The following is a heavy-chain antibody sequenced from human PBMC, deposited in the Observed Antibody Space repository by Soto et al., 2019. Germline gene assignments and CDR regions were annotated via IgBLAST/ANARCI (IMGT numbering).Heavy chain of an antibody. J-gene: IGHJ4*02. D-gene: IGHD3-22*01. Sequence: SETLSLTCTVSGGSISRYYWSWSLQPPWKGLEWIGYIYYSGSTNYNPSLKSRVTISVDTSKNQFSLKLSSVTAADTAVYYCARSGYDSSGYYEGPFDYWGQGTLVTVSS. V-gene: IGHV4-59*01. CDR3: ARSGYDSSGYYEGPFDY. CDR2: IYYSGST. CDR1: GGSISRYY.